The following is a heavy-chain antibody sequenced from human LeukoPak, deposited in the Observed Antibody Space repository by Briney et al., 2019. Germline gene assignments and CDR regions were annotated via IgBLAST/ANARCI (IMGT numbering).Heavy chain of an antibody. J-gene: IGHJ6*02. CDR1: GGSISSSSYY. Sequence: PSETLSLTYTVSGGSISSSSYYWSWLRQPPGKGLEWIAYIYYNGISNYNPSLKSRVIISVDSSKNQFSLKLTSVTAADTAVYYCAKIITGTGPTKDVGGQGTTVTVSS. CDR3: AKIITGTGPTKDV. CDR2: IYYNGIS. D-gene: IGHD1-20*01. V-gene: IGHV4-61*01.